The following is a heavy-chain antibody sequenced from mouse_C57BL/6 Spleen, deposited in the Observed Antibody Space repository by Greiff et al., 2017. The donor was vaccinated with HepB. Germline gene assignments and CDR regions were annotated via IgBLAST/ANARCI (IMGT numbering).Heavy chain of an antibody. CDR1: GYTFTSYW. Sequence: VQLQQPGAELVKPGASVKVSCKASGYTFTSYWMHWVKQRPGQGLEWIGRIHPSDSDTNYNQKFKGKATLTVDKSSSTAYMQLSSLTSEDSAVYYCASPITTVVATECFDYWGQGTTLTVSS. D-gene: IGHD1-1*01. V-gene: IGHV1-74*01. J-gene: IGHJ2*01. CDR2: IHPSDSDT. CDR3: ASPITTVVATECFDY.